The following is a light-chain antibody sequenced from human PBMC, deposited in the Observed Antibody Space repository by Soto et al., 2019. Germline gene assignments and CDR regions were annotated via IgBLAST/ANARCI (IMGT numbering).Light chain of an antibody. CDR3: QSYDSSLSGYV. J-gene: IGLJ1*01. V-gene: IGLV1-40*01. CDR1: SSNIGAGYD. Sequence: QSALTQPPSVSGAPGQRVTISRTGSSSNIGAGYDVHWYQQLPGTAPKLLIYGNSNRPSGVPDRFSGSKSGTSASLAITGLQAEDEADYYCQSYDSSLSGYVFGTGNKVTVL. CDR2: GNS.